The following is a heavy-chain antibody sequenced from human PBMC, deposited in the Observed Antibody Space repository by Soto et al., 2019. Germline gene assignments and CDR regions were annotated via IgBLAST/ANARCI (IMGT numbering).Heavy chain of an antibody. CDR3: ASTYCGGDCYENDAFDI. J-gene: IGHJ3*02. Sequence: GSMRVSCAASGFPFSSYAMSLVRPATGKGLEWVSAISGSGGSTYYADSVKGRFTISRDNSKNTLYLQMNSLRAEDTAVYYCASTYCGGDCYENDAFDIWGQGTMVTVSS. CDR1: GFPFSSYA. V-gene: IGHV3-23*01. D-gene: IGHD2-21*01. CDR2: ISGSGGST.